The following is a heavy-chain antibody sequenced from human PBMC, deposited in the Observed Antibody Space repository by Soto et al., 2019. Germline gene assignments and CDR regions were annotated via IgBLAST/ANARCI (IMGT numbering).Heavy chain of an antibody. Sequence: QITLKESGPTLVEPTQTLTLTCTFSGFSLSTSGVAVGWIRQPPGKALEWLALIYWDDDKRYSPSLKNRLTITKDTPKNQAVLTMTNMDPVDTATYYCAHRPTGWYFDLWGRGTLVTVSS. CDR3: AHRPTGWYFDL. CDR1: GFSLSTSGVA. J-gene: IGHJ2*01. CDR2: IYWDDDK. V-gene: IGHV2-5*02.